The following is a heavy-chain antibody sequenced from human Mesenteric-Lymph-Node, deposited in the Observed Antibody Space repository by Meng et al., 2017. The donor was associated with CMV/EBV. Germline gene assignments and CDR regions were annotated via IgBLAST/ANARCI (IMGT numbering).Heavy chain of an antibody. Sequence: GGSLRLSCKGSGYIFASFWIGWVRQTPGKGLEWMGLIYPDDSNTRYSPSFQGQVTISADKSISTAYLQWSTLKASDTAMYYCARRDFYDGSAFWGQGTLVTVSS. D-gene: IGHD3-22*01. CDR1: GYIFASFW. V-gene: IGHV5-51*01. J-gene: IGHJ4*02. CDR3: ARRDFYDGSAF. CDR2: IYPDDSNT.